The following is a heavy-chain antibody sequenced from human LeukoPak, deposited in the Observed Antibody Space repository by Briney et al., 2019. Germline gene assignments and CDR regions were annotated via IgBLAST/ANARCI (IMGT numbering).Heavy chain of an antibody. CDR1: GFTFSSYA. CDR3: AKDSWRDQLPFIFDY. J-gene: IGHJ4*02. V-gene: IGHV3-23*01. CDR2: ISGSGGRT. D-gene: IGHD2-2*01. Sequence: QPGGSLRLSCAASGFTFSSYAMSWVRQAPGKGLEWVSGISGSGGRTFYADSVKGRFSISRDNSKNTLSLQMNSLRADDTAVYYCAKDSWRDQLPFIFDYWGQGILVTVSS.